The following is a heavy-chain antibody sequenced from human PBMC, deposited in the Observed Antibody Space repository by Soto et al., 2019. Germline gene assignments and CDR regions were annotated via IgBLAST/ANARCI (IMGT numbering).Heavy chain of an antibody. Sequence: SETLSLTCTVSGGSIGAYCGSWIRQPPGKGLEWIGHIYCSGSTNYNPSLKSRLTISVDTSKNHFSLKLSSVTAADTAVYYCTRSIAAAGTPYYFDYWGQGTLVTVSS. D-gene: IGHD6-13*01. CDR3: TRSIAAAGTPYYFDY. CDR1: GGSIGAYC. V-gene: IGHV4-4*09. J-gene: IGHJ4*02. CDR2: IYCSGST.